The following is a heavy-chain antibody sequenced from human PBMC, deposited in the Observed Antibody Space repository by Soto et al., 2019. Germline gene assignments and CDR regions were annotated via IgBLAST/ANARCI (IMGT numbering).Heavy chain of an antibody. J-gene: IGHJ5*02. D-gene: IGHD1-7*01. CDR1: GGSVSSGSYY. CDR2: IYYSGST. CDR3: ARALGITGTTRWFDP. V-gene: IGHV4-61*01. Sequence: SETLSLTCTVSGGSVSSGSYYWSWIRQPPGKGLEWIGYIYYSGSTNYNPSLKSRVTISVDTSKNQFSLKLSSVTAADTAVYYCARALGITGTTRWFDPWGQGTLVTVSS.